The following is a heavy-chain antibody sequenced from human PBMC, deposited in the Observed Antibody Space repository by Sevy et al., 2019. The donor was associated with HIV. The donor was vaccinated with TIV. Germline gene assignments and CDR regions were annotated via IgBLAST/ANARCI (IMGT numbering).Heavy chain of an antibody. CDR1: GFTFSDYY. J-gene: IGHJ4*02. CDR3: ARVRYNYGQHYFDY. CDR2: ISTSSNYI. D-gene: IGHD5-18*01. Sequence: GGCLRLSCTASGFTFSDYYMSWIRQAPGKGLEWVSDISTSSNYINYADSVKGRFTISRHNAKNSLYLQMNSLRAEDMAVYFCARVRYNYGQHYFDYWGQGTLVTVSS. V-gene: IGHV3-11*06.